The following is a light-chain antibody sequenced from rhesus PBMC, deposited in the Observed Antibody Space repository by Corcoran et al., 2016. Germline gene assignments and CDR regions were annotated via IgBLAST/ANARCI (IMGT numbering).Light chain of an antibody. CDR2: DAS. CDR3: QQHNSFPFT. V-gene: IGKV1-33*02. J-gene: IGKJ3*01. CDR1: QGIAKF. Sequence: DIKLTQSPSSLSASVGDTVTITCQASQGIAKFLAWYQQHPGRAPKLLIYDASTLQRGVPSRFSGSGTGTEFTLTISSLQPEDFATYYGQQHNSFPFTFGPGTKLDIK.